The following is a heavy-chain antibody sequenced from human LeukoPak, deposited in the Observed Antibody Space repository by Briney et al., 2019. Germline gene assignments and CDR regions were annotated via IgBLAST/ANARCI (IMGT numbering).Heavy chain of an antibody. CDR3: VRDRGSSSSNWFDP. Sequence: ASVKVSCKAYGYTGYTFTSYDMHWVRQAPGQGLEWMGIINPTGGYTTYAQKFQGRATMTRDTSTSTVYMELSSLRSEDTAVYYCVRDRGSSSSNWFDPWGQGTLVTVSS. CDR2: INPTGGYT. CDR1: GYTFTSYD. D-gene: IGHD6-6*01. V-gene: IGHV1-46*03. J-gene: IGHJ5*02.